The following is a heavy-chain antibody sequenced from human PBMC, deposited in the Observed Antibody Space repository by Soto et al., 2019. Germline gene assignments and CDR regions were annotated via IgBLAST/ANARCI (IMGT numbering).Heavy chain of an antibody. CDR2: ISGSGGST. V-gene: IGHV3-23*01. CDR3: AKDWEYCSSTSCFGGRGTPVDY. J-gene: IGHJ4*02. Sequence: GGSLRLSCAASGFTFSSYAMSWVRQAPGKGLEWVSAISGSGGSTYYADSVKGRFTISRDNSKNTLYLQMNSLRAEDTAVYYCAKDWEYCSSTSCFGGRGTPVDYWGQGTLVTAPQ. CDR1: GFTFSSYA. D-gene: IGHD2-2*01.